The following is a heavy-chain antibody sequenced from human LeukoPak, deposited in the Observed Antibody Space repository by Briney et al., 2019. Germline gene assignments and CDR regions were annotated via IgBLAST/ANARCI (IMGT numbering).Heavy chain of an antibody. J-gene: IGHJ4*02. D-gene: IGHD2-15*01. Sequence: SETLSLTCAVSGGSISSGNWWSWVSQPPGKGLEWIGEIYHSGSTNYNPSLKSRVTISVDKSKNQFSLKLSSVTAADTAVYYCARLCSGGSCSSYFDYWGQGTLVTVSS. V-gene: IGHV4-4*02. CDR3: ARLCSGGSCSSYFDY. CDR2: IYHSGST. CDR1: GGSISSGNW.